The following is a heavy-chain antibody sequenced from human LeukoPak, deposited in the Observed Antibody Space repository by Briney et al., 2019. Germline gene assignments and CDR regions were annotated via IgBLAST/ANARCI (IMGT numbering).Heavy chain of an antibody. J-gene: IGHJ4*02. V-gene: IGHV1-8*02. D-gene: IGHD3-10*01. CDR1: GYTFTGYY. Sequence: ASVKVSCKASGYTFTGYYMHWVRQAPGQGLEWMGWMNPNSGNTGYAQKLQGRVTMTRNTSISTAYMELSSLRPEDTAVYYCARGQAIMVRGVILVYWGQGTLVTVSS. CDR3: ARGQAIMVRGVILVY. CDR2: MNPNSGNT.